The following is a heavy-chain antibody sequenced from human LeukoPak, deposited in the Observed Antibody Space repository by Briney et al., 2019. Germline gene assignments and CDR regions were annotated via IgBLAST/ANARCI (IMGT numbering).Heavy chain of an antibody. V-gene: IGHV1-69*05. D-gene: IGHD3-3*01. Sequence: ASVKVSCKASGGTFSSYAISWVRQAPGQGLEWMGGIIPIFGTANYAQKFQGRVTITTDESTSTAYMELSSLRSEDTAVYYCARGGYDFWSPMRFDPWGQGTLVTVSS. J-gene: IGHJ5*02. CDR3: ARGGYDFWSPMRFDP. CDR2: IIPIFGTA. CDR1: GGTFSSYA.